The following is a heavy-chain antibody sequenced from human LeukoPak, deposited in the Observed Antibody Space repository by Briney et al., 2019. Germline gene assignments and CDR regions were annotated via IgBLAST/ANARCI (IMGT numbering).Heavy chain of an antibody. CDR1: GYXFTSYW. V-gene: IGHV5-51*01. Sequence: GESLKISCKGSGYXFTSYWICWVRQMPGKGLXWMAIIYPGDSDTRXSPXFQGQVTISADKSITTAYLQWSSLKASDTAMYYCARQDSSGWLDPWGQGTLVTVSS. J-gene: IGHJ5*02. D-gene: IGHD6-19*01. CDR2: IYPGDSDT. CDR3: ARQDSSGWLDP.